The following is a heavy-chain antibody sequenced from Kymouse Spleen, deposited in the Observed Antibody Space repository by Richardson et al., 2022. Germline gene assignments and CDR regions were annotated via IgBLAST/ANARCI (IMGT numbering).Heavy chain of an antibody. Sequence: QLQLQESGPGLVKPSETLSLTCTVSGGSISSSSYYWGWIRQPPGKGLEWIGSIYYSGSTYYNPSLKSRVTISVDTSKNQFSLKLSSVTAADTAVYYCARQDSSGWSLFDYWGQGTLVTVSS. V-gene: IGHV4-39*01. J-gene: IGHJ4*02. CDR3: ARQDSSGWSLFDY. CDR2: IYYSGST. D-gene: IGHD6-19*01. CDR1: GGSISSSSYY.